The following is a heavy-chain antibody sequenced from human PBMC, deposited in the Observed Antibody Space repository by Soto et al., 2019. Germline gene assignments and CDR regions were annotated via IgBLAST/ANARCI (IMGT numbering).Heavy chain of an antibody. Sequence: GGSLRLSCAASGFTFSSYWMHWFRQAPGKGLVWVSRINSDGSSTSYADSVKGRFTISRDNAKNTLYLQMNSLRAEDTAVYYCARRGDCTNGVCPAAEYFQHWGQGTLVTVSS. V-gene: IGHV3-74*01. CDR2: INSDGSST. CDR1: GFTFSSYW. CDR3: ARRGDCTNGVCPAAEYFQH. J-gene: IGHJ1*01. D-gene: IGHD2-8*01.